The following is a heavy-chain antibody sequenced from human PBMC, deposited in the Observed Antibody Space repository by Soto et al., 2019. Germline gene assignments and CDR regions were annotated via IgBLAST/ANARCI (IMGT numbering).Heavy chain of an antibody. CDR3: ARSRCTNGVCYSGDLTLIDY. Sequence: KPSETLSLTCTVSGGSISSGGYYWSWIRQHPGKGLEWIGYIYYSGSTYYNPSLKSRVTISVDTSKNQFSLKLSSVTAADTAVYYCARSRCTNGVCYSGDLTLIDYWGQGTLVTVSS. V-gene: IGHV4-31*03. CDR1: GGSISSGGYY. CDR2: IYYSGST. D-gene: IGHD2-8*01. J-gene: IGHJ4*02.